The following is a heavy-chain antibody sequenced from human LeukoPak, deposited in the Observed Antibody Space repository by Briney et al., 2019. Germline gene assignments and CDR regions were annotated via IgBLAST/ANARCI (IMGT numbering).Heavy chain of an antibody. Sequence: ASVKVSCKASGYTFTGYYMHWVRQAPGQGLEWMGWISAYNGNTHYAQKLQGRVTMNTDTSTSTVYMELRSLRSDDTAVYYCARGSPPRRNYDSRGYYSYYFDYWGQGTLVTVSS. D-gene: IGHD3-22*01. CDR3: ARGSPPRRNYDSRGYYSYYFDY. J-gene: IGHJ4*02. V-gene: IGHV1-18*04. CDR1: GYTFTGYY. CDR2: ISAYNGNT.